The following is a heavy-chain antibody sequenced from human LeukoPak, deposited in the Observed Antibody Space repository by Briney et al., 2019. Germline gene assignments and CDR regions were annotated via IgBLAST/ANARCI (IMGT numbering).Heavy chain of an antibody. CDR3: ATVLRSGFYYFMDV. CDR1: GYTFTGYY. Sequence: GASVKVSCKASGYTFTGYYLHWVRQAPGQGLEWMGWINPHSGGTNYAQKFQGRVTVTRDTSISTAYMELSRLRSDDTAMYYCATVLRSGFYYFMDVWGKGTTVTVSS. D-gene: IGHD3-10*02. V-gene: IGHV1-2*02. CDR2: INPHSGGT. J-gene: IGHJ6*03.